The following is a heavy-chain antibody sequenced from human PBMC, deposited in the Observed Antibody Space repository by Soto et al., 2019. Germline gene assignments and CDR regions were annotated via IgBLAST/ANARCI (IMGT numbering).Heavy chain of an antibody. Sequence: QLQLQESGPGLVKPSETLSLTCTVSGGSISSSSYYWGWIRQPPGKGLEWIGSIYYSGSTYYNPSLKGRVTISVDPSKNQFSLKLSSVTAADTAVYYCARHGERCTNGVCYKVGNYYYGMDVWGQGTTVTVSS. CDR1: GGSISSSSYY. V-gene: IGHV4-39*01. J-gene: IGHJ6*02. D-gene: IGHD2-8*01. CDR3: ARHGERCTNGVCYKVGNYYYGMDV. CDR2: IYYSGST.